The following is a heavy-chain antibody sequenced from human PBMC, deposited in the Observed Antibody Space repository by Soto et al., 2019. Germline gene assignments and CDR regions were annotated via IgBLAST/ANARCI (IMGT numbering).Heavy chain of an antibody. Sequence: ASVKVSCKASGGTFSSYAISWVRQAPGQGLEWMGGIIPIFGTANYAQKFQGRVTITADESTSTAYMELSSLRSEDTAVYYCASYGVYYDFWSGPTYFDYWGQGTLVTVSS. V-gene: IGHV1-69*13. J-gene: IGHJ4*02. CDR1: GGTFSSYA. CDR2: IIPIFGTA. D-gene: IGHD3-3*01. CDR3: ASYGVYYDFWSGPTYFDY.